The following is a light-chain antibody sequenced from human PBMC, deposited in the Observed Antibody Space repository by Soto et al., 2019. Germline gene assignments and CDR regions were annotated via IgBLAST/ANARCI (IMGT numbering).Light chain of an antibody. V-gene: IGLV2-11*01. CDR1: SSDVGGYNY. J-gene: IGLJ1*01. CDR3: CSYAGSYTFYV. Sequence: QSVLTQPRSVSGSPGQSVTISCTGTSSDVGGYNYVSWYQQYPGTATKLMIYDVTMRPSGVPDRFSGSKSGNTASLTISGLQAEDEADYYCCSYAGSYTFYVFGTGTKLTVL. CDR2: DVT.